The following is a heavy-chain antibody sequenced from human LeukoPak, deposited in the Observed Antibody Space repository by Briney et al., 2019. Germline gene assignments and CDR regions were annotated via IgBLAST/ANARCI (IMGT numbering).Heavy chain of an antibody. CDR2: ISYDGGNK. Sequence: GGSLRLSCAASGFTFSSYAMHWVRQAPGKGLEWVAVISYDGGNKYYADSVKGRFTISRDNSKNTLYLQMNSLRAEDTAVYYCARDGVIAARRPFDYWGQGTLVTVSS. CDR3: ARDGVIAARRPFDY. V-gene: IGHV3-30*04. D-gene: IGHD6-6*01. J-gene: IGHJ4*02. CDR1: GFTFSSYA.